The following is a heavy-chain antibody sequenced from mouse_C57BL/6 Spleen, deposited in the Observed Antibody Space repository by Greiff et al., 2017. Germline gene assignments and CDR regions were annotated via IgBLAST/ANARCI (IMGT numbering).Heavy chain of an antibody. CDR1: GFTFSDYG. Sequence: EVMLVESGGGLVKPGGSLKLSCAASGFTFSDYGMHWVRQAPEKGLEWVAYISSGSSTIYYADTVKGRFTISRDNAKNTLFLQMTSLRSEDTAMYYCAKIYYDYGGWYFDVWGTGTTVTVSS. J-gene: IGHJ1*03. CDR2: ISSGSSTI. D-gene: IGHD2-4*01. V-gene: IGHV5-17*01. CDR3: AKIYYDYGGWYFDV.